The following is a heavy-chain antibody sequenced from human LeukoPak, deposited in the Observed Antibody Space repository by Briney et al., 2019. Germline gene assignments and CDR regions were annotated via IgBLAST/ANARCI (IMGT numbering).Heavy chain of an antibody. D-gene: IGHD2-2*03. V-gene: IGHV1-2*02. CDR3: ARDVGYCSSTSCYNWFDP. CDR1: GYTFTGYY. J-gene: IGHJ5*02. CDR2: INPNSGGT. Sequence: GASVKVSCKASGYTFTGYYMHWVRQAPGQGLEWMGWINPNSGGTNYAQKFQGRVTMTRDTSISTACMELSRLRSDDTAVYYCARDVGYCSSTSCYNWFDPWSQGTLVTVSS.